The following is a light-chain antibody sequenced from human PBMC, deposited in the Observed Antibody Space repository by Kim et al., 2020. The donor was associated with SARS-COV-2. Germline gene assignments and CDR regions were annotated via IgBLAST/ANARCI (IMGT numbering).Light chain of an antibody. V-gene: IGLV1-51*01. CDR2: DNN. CDR3: GTWDSSLSAWV. CDR1: SSNIGNNY. J-gene: IGLJ3*02. Sequence: QLVLTQPPSVSAAPGQKVTISCSGSSSNIGNNYVSWYQQLPGTAPKLLIYDNNKRPSGIPDRFSGSASGTSATLGITRLQTGDEADYYCGTWDSSLSAWVFGGGTQLTVL.